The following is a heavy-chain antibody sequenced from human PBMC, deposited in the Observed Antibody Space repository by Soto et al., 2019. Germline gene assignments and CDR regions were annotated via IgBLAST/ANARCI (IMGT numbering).Heavy chain of an antibody. D-gene: IGHD3-10*01. V-gene: IGHV4-34*01. CDR1: GGSFSGSY. CDR2: IYHSGST. Sequence: QVQLQQWGAGLLKPSETLSLTCAVYGGSFSGSYWCWIRQPPGKGLEWIGEIYHSGSTNYNPSLKSRVTISVDTSKIQFSLKLSSVTAEDTAVYYYAKGGGSLWSWGQGTLVTVSS. J-gene: IGHJ5*02. CDR3: AKGGGSLWS.